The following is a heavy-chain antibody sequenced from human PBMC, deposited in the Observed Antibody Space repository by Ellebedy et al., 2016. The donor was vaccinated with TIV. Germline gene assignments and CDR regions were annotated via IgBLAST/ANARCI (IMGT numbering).Heavy chain of an antibody. V-gene: IGHV4-61*01. J-gene: IGHJ4*02. CDR3: ARRPLYSSGWLRIGFDY. CDR2: IYYSGST. CDR1: GGSVTSGSYY. Sequence: SETLSLXXTVSGGSVTSGSYYWSWIRQPPGKGLEWIGYIYYSGSTNYNPSLKSRVTISVDTSKNQFSLKLSSVTAADTAVYYCARRPLYSSGWLRIGFDYWGQGTLVTVSS. D-gene: IGHD6-19*01.